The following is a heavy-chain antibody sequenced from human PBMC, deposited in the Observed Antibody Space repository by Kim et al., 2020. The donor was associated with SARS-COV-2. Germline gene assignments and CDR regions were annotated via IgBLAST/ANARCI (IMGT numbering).Heavy chain of an antibody. V-gene: IGHV3-64D*06. D-gene: IGHD3-9*01. CDR2: ISSNGGST. CDR3: VKSPRYFDWLPHRFFDY. CDR1: GFTFSSYA. Sequence: GGSLRLSCSASGFTFSSYAMHWVRQAPGKGLEYVSAISSNGGSTYYADSVKGRFTISRDNSKNTLYLQMSSLRAEDTAVYYCVKSPRYFDWLPHRFFDYWGQGTLVTVSS. J-gene: IGHJ4*02.